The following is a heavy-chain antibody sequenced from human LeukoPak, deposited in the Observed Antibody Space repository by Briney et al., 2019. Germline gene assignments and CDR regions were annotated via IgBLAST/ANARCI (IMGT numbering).Heavy chain of an antibody. D-gene: IGHD3/OR15-3a*01. Sequence: GGSLRLSCAASGFTFSNYGMHWVRQAPGKGLEWVAVVWYDGSNQYYVDSVKGRFTISRDSFKNALYLQMNSLRAEDTAVYYCARDRDWVFDYWGQGTLVTVSS. CDR2: VWYDGSNQ. V-gene: IGHV3-33*01. J-gene: IGHJ4*02. CDR1: GFTFSNYG. CDR3: ARDRDWVFDY.